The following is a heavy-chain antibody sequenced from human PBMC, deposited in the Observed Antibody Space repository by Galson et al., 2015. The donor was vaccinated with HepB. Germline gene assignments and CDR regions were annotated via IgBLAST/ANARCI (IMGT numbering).Heavy chain of an antibody. J-gene: IGHJ3*02. V-gene: IGHV2-70*11. CDR2: IDWDDDK. D-gene: IGHD1-7*01. CDR1: GFSLSTSGMC. CDR3: ARDITGTENDAFDI. Sequence: PALVKPTQTLTLTCTFSGFSLSTSGMCVSWIRQPPGKALEWLARIDWDDDKYYSTSLKTRLTISKDTSKNQVVLTMTNMDPVDTATYYCARDITGTENDAFDIWGQGTMVTVSS.